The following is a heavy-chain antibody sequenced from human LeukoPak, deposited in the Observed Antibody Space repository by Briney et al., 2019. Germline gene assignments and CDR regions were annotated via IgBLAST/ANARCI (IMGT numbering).Heavy chain of an antibody. J-gene: IGHJ5*02. CDR2: INHSGST. Sequence: SETLSLTCAVYGGSFSGYYWSWIRQPPGKGLEWIGEINHSGSTNYNPSLKSRVTISVDTSKNQFSLKLSSVTAADTAVYYCARGKTSNYDILTGYYKRGYWFDPWGQGTLVTVSS. V-gene: IGHV4-34*01. CDR1: GGSFSGYY. D-gene: IGHD3-9*01. CDR3: ARGKTSNYDILTGYYKRGYWFDP.